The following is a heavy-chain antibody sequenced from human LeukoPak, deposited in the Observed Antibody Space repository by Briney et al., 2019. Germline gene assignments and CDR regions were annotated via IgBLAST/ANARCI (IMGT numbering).Heavy chain of an antibody. CDR1: GFTFSSYA. J-gene: IGHJ4*02. CDR3: AKNGELLPLYYFDY. D-gene: IGHD2-15*01. V-gene: IGHV3-23*01. CDR2: ISGSGGST. Sequence: GGSLSLSCAASGFTFSSYAMSWVRQAPGKGLEWVSAISGSGGSTYYADSAKGRFTIPRDNSKNTLYRQMNSLRAEDTAVYYCAKNGELLPLYYFDYWGQGTLVTVSS.